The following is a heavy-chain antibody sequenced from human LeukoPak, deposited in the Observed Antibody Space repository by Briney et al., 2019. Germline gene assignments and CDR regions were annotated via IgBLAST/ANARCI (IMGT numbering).Heavy chain of an antibody. J-gene: IGHJ6*02. Sequence: SETLSLTCTVSGASISSYYWSWIRQPPGKGLEWIGYIDYSGSTNYTPSLKSRVTISVDTSKDQFSLKLSSVTAADTALYYCAREAWVSGDSKYRYYGIDVWGQGTTVTVSS. CDR1: GASISSYY. CDR2: IDYSGST. CDR3: AREAWVSGDSKYRYYGIDV. V-gene: IGHV4-59*01. D-gene: IGHD4-17*01.